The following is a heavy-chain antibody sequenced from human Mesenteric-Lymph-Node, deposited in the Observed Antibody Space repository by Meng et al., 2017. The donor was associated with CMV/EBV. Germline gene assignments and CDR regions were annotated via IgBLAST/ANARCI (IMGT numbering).Heavy chain of an antibody. V-gene: IGHV1-18*04. J-gene: IGHJ4*02. CDR3: AREFSLGYCSSTSCYDGIFDY. D-gene: IGHD2-2*01. CDR2: ISAYNGNT. Sequence: TSYGSSWVRTAPGQGLEWMGWISAYNGNTNYAQKLQGRVTMTTDTSTSTAYMELRSLRSDDTAVYYCAREFSLGYCSSTSCYDGIFDYWGQGTLVTVSS. CDR1: TSYG.